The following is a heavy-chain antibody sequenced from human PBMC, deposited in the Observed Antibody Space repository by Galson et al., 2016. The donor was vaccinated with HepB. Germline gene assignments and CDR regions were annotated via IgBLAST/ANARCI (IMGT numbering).Heavy chain of an antibody. J-gene: IGHJ6*04. CDR3: ANLGSGSFRWYFYGMEV. CDR1: GFTFSNFA. V-gene: IGHV3-23*01. CDR2: ISGKGDST. Sequence: SLRLSCAASGFTFSNFAMTWVRQAPGKGLEWISGISGKGDSTYYADSVKGRFTVSRDNSKNTLHLRMNSLRVDDTAVYYCANLGSGSFRWYFYGMEVWGKGTTVTVPS. D-gene: IGHD3-10*01.